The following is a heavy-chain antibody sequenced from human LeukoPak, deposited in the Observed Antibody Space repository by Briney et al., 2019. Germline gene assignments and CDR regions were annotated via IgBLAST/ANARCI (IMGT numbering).Heavy chain of an antibody. CDR3: ARDPDIVVVVATKYYFDY. V-gene: IGHV1-2*02. Sequence: ASVKVSCKASGYTFTGYYMHWVRQAPGQGLEWMGWINPNSGGTNYAQKFQGRVTMTRDTSISTAYIELSRLRSDDTAVYYCARDPDIVVVVATKYYFDYWGQGTLVTVSS. D-gene: IGHD2-15*01. J-gene: IGHJ4*02. CDR1: GYTFTGYY. CDR2: INPNSGGT.